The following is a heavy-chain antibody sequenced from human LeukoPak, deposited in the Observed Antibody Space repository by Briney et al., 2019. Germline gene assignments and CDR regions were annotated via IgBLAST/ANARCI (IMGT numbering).Heavy chain of an antibody. CDR1: GFTVSSNY. Sequence: PGGSLRLSCAASGFTVSSNYMSWVRQAPGKGLEWVSVIYSGGSTYYADSVKGRFTISRDNSKNTLYLQMNSLRAEDTAVYYCATHYGGNSGPSYYYYGMDVWGQGTTVTVSS. J-gene: IGHJ6*02. CDR3: ATHYGGNSGPSYYYYGMDV. D-gene: IGHD4-23*01. V-gene: IGHV3-53*01. CDR2: IYSGGST.